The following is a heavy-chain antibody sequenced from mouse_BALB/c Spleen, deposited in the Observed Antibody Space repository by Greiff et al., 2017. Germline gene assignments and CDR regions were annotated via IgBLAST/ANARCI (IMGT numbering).Heavy chain of an antibody. Sequence: QVQLQQSGPGLVAPSQSLSITCTVSGFSLTGYGVNWVRQPPGKGLEWLGMIWGDGSTDYNSALKSRLSISKDNSKSQVFLKMNSLQTDDTARYYCASDRYDEGAWFAYWGQGTLVTVSA. J-gene: IGHJ3*01. CDR1: GFSLTGYG. CDR2: IWGDGST. V-gene: IGHV2-6-7*01. CDR3: ASDRYDEGAWFAY. D-gene: IGHD2-14*01.